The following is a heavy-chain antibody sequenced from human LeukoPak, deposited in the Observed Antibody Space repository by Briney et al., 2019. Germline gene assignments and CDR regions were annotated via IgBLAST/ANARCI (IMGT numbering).Heavy chain of an antibody. Sequence: GGSLRLSCAASGFTFSSYAMSWVRQAPGKGLEWVSSISGSGDSTYYADSVKGRFTISRDNSKNTLGLQVNSLRAEDTAVYYCAKDRGVYRLFDYWGQGTLVTVSS. J-gene: IGHJ4*02. CDR1: GFTFSSYA. V-gene: IGHV3-23*01. CDR3: AKDRGVYRLFDY. D-gene: IGHD3-10*01. CDR2: ISGSGDST.